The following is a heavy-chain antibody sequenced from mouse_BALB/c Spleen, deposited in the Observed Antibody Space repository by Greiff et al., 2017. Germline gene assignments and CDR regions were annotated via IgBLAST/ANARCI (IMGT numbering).Heavy chain of an antibody. Sequence: VQLQQPGAELVKPGASVKLSCKASGYTFTSYWMHWVKQRPGQGLEWIGEIDPSDSYTNYNQKFKGKATLTVDKSSSTAYMQLSSLTSEDSAVYYCARWGYYAMDYWGQGTSVTVSS. CDR2: IDPSDSYT. CDR3: ARWGYYAMDY. CDR1: GYTFTSYW. J-gene: IGHJ4*01. V-gene: IGHV1-69*02.